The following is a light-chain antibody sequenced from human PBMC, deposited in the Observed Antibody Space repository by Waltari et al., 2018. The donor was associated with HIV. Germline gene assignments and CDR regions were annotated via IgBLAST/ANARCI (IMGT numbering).Light chain of an antibody. Sequence: QSLLTQPPSQSGNPGQRVTISCSGLRSNLGSNTVRWYQQLPGTAPKLFIYSNNQRPSGVPDRFSGSKSGTSASLAISGLQSEDEADYYCAAWDDSLNGWVFGGGTKLTVV. CDR3: AAWDDSLNGWV. J-gene: IGLJ3*02. CDR1: RSNLGSNT. CDR2: SNN. V-gene: IGLV1-44*01.